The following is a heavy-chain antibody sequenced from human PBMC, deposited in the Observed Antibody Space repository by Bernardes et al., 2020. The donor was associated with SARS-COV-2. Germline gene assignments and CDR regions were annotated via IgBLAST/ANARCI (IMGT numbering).Heavy chain of an antibody. J-gene: IGHJ6*04. D-gene: IGHD3-3*01. CDR2: ISYDGSNK. CDR3: ARDRFLEWLLGYYYYYGMDV. V-gene: IGHV3-30*03. CDR1: GFTFSSYG. Sequence: RLSCAASGFTFSSYGMHWVRQAPGKGLEWVAVISYDGSNKYYADSVKGRFTISRDNSKNTLYLQMNSLRAEDTAVYYCARDRFLEWLLGYYYYYGMDVWGKGTTVTVSS.